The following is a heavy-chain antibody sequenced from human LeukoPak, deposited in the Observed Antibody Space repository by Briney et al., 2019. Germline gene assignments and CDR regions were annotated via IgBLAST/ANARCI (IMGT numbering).Heavy chain of an antibody. CDR2: IKSKTDGGTT. Sequence: GGSLRLSCAASGFTFSNAWMSWVRQAPGKGLEWVGHIKSKTDGGTTDYAAPVKGRFTISGDDSKNTLYLQMNSLKTEDTAVYYCTTETLARLHWGQGTLVTVSS. J-gene: IGHJ4*02. V-gene: IGHV3-15*01. CDR1: GFTFSNAW. D-gene: IGHD5-12*01. CDR3: TTETLARLH.